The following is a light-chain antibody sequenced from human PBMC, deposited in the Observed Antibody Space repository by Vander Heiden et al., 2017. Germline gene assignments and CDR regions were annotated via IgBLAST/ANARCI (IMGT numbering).Light chain of an antibody. V-gene: IGKV1-12*01. CDR2: AAS. Sequence: DIQMTHSPSSVSASIGDRITITCRASPGVATWLAWYQQKPGKAPKLLIYAASVLQSRVPSRFSGSGYGTDFTLTIISLQPEDFATYYCQEANTFPYTFGQGTKLEIK. J-gene: IGKJ2*01. CDR3: QEANTFPYT. CDR1: PGVATW.